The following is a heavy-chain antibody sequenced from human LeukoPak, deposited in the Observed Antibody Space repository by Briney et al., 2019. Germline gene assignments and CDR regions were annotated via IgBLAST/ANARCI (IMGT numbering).Heavy chain of an antibody. CDR3: ARRDDSSGYHKIFDY. CDR2: IYYGENT. CDR1: GGSISSGPYY. J-gene: IGHJ4*02. D-gene: IGHD3-22*01. V-gene: IGHV4-39*01. Sequence: SETLSLTCTVSGGSISSGPYYWGWIRQPPGKGLEWIGNIYYGENTYYNPSLKSRVTISIDTSKNQFYLKLSSLTVADTAVYYCARRDDSSGYHKIFDYWGPGTLVTVSS.